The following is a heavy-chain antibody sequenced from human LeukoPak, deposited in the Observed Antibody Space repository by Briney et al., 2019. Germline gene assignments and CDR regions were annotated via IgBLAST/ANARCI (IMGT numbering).Heavy chain of an antibody. D-gene: IGHD3-10*01. Sequence: GGSLRLSCAASGFTFSSYAMSWVRQAPGKGLERVSAISGSGGSTYYADSVKGRFTISRDNSKNTLYLQMSSLRAEDTAVYYCALWFGELVDYWGQGTLVTVSS. J-gene: IGHJ4*02. CDR2: ISGSGGST. CDR3: ALWFGELVDY. CDR1: GFTFSSYA. V-gene: IGHV3-23*01.